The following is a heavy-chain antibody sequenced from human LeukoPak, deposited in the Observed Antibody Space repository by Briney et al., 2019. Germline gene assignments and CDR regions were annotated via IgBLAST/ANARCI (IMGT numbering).Heavy chain of an antibody. CDR2: IYYSGST. D-gene: IGHD1-26*01. CDR3: ARSLGSLPRDNAFDI. J-gene: IGHJ3*02. Sequence: PSETLSLTCTVSGGSISSYYWSWIRQPPGKGLEWIGYIYYSGSTNYNPSLKSRVTISVDTSKNQFSLKLSSVTAADTAVYYCARSLGSLPRDNAFDIWGQGTMVTVSS. V-gene: IGHV4-59*01. CDR1: GGSISSYY.